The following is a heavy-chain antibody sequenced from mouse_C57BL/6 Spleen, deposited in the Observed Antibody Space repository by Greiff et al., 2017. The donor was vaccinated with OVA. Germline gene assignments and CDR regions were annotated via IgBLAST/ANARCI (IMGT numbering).Heavy chain of an antibody. CDR3: ASGDYDGTSWCAY. CDR2: IDPSDSET. CDR1: GYTFTSYW. J-gene: IGHJ3*01. D-gene: IGHD2-4*01. V-gene: IGHV1-52*01. Sequence: VQLQQPGAELVRPGSSVKLSCKASGYTFTSYWMHWVKQRPIQGLEWIGNIDPSDSETHYNQKFKDKATLTVDKSSSTAYMQLSSLTSEDSAVYYCASGDYDGTSWCAYWGQGTLVTVSA.